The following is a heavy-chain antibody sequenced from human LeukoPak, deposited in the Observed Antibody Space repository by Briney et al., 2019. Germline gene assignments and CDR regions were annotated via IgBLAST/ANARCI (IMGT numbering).Heavy chain of an antibody. CDR3: AKDSSDLVVVPAALGN. Sequence: GGSLGLSCAASGFTFSSYAMSWVRQAPGKGLEWVSAISGSGGSTYYVDSVKGRFTISRDNSKNTLYLQMNSLRGEDTAVYYCAKDSSDLVVVPAALGNWGQGTLVTVSS. D-gene: IGHD2-2*01. V-gene: IGHV3-23*01. CDR1: GFTFSSYA. CDR2: ISGSGGST. J-gene: IGHJ4*02.